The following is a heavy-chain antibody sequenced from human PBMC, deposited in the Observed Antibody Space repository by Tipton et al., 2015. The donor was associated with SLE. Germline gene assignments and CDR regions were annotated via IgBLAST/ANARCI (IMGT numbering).Heavy chain of an antibody. D-gene: IGHD2-15*01. CDR1: GFSAINNY. CDR3: ARDIGGCSGGSCYLD. CDR2: IYSGGMT. V-gene: IGHV3-66*01. J-gene: IGHJ4*02. Sequence: LRLSCTASGFSAINNYMSWVRQAPGKGLEWVSVIYSGGMTFYADSVKGRFTISRDNSKNTLYLQMNSLRVEDTAVYYCARDIGGCSGGSCYLDWGQGTLVTVSS.